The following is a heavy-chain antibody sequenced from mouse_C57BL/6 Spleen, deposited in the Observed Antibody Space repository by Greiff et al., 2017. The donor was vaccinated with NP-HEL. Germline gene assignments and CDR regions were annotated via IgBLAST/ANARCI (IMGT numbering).Heavy chain of an antibody. CDR3: ARDRGPSYAMDY. CDR1: GFTFSSYA. Sequence: EVKLVESGGGLVKPGGSLKLSCAASGFTFSSYAMSWVRQTPEKWLEWVATISDGGSYTYYPDNVKGRFTISRDNAKNNLYLQMSHLKSEDTAMYYFARDRGPSYAMDYWGQGTSVTVSS. CDR2: ISDGGSYT. V-gene: IGHV5-4*01. J-gene: IGHJ4*01. D-gene: IGHD3-1*01.